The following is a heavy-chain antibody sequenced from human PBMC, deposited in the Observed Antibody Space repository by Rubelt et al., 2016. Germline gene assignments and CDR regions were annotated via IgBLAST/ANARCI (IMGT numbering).Heavy chain of an antibody. Sequence: QVQLQQWGAGLLKPSETLSLTCAVYGGSFSGYYWSWIRQPPGKGLEWIGEINHSGSTNYNPSLKSRVTISVDTSKNQFSLKLSSGTAADTAGYYCARGVAAAGSSYYYGMDVWGQGTTVTVSS. V-gene: IGHV4-34*01. CDR2: INHSGST. CDR1: GGSFSGYY. D-gene: IGHD6-13*01. J-gene: IGHJ6*02. CDR3: ARGVAAAGSSYYYGMDV.